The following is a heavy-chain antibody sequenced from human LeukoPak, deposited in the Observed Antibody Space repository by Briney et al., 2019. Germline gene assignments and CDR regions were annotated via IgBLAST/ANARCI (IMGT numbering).Heavy chain of an antibody. J-gene: IGHJ4*02. D-gene: IGHD6-13*01. CDR1: GFTFSSYA. CDR2: IRGSGGST. Sequence: PGGSLRLSCAASGFTFSSYAMSWVRQAPGKGLEWVSAIRGSGGSTYYADSVKGRFTISRDNSKNTLYLQMNSLRAEDTAVYYCARQPRLDFDYWGQGTLVTVSS. CDR3: ARQPRLDFDY. V-gene: IGHV3-23*01.